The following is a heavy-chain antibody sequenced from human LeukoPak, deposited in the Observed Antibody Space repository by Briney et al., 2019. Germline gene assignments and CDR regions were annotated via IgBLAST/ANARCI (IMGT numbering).Heavy chain of an antibody. D-gene: IGHD4-17*01. Sequence: ASVKVSCKASGYTFTSYDINWVRQATGQGLEWMGWMNPNSGNTRYAQKFQGRVTITRNTSISTAYMELTSLRSEDTAVYYCARSAPAPKHPDYGDYLPLNYYYYMDVWGKGTTVTVSS. CDR3: ARSAPAPKHPDYGDYLPLNYYYYMDV. CDR2: MNPNSGNT. J-gene: IGHJ6*03. V-gene: IGHV1-8*03. CDR1: GYTFTSYD.